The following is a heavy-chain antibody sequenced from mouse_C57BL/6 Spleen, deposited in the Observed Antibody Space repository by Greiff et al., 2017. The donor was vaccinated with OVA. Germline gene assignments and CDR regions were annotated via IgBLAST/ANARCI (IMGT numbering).Heavy chain of an antibody. D-gene: IGHD4-1*02. CDR1: GYTFTSYW. J-gene: IGHJ2*01. CDR3: ARCQLGRGYYFDY. CDR2: IYPGSGST. V-gene: IGHV1-55*01. Sequence: VKLQQPGAELVKPGASVKMSCKASGYTFTSYWITWVKQRPGQGLEWIGDIYPGSGSTNYNEKFKSKATLTVDTSSSTAYMQLSSLTSEDSAVYYCARCQLGRGYYFDYWGQGTTLTVSS.